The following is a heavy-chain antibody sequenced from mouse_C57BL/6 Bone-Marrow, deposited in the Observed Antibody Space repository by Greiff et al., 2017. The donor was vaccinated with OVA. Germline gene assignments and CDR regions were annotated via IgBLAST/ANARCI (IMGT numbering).Heavy chain of an antibody. V-gene: IGHV1-42*01. CDR3: ARGGDYGSSGNY. CDR2: INPSTGGT. J-gene: IGHJ2*01. D-gene: IGHD1-1*01. Sequence: VQLQQSDAELVKPGASVKISCTASGYSFTGYYMNWVQQSPEKSLEWIGEINPSTGGTPYNQKFKAKATLTVDKSSSTAYMQLKSLTSEDSAVYYCARGGDYGSSGNYWGRGTTLTVSS. CDR1: GYSFTGYY.